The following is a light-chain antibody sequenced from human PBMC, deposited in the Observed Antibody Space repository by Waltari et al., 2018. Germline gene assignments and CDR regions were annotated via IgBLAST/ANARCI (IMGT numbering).Light chain of an antibody. CDR1: SSDTWWYDI. Sequence: QSALTQPAAVSGSPGQSVTIPCTGASSDTWWYDIVSWYQQHPGNAPKLVISDVSKRPSGVSDRFSGSKSGDTASLTISGLQFEDEADYYCCSYAGNYVWVFGGGTRLTV. J-gene: IGLJ3*02. V-gene: IGLV2-23*02. CDR2: DVS. CDR3: CSYAGNYVWV.